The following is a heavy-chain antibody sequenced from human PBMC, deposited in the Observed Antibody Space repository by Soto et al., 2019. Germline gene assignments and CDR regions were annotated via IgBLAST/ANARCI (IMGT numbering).Heavy chain of an antibody. J-gene: IGHJ5*02. V-gene: IGHV2-5*02. Sequence: SGPTLVNPTQTLTLTCTFSGFSLSTSGVGVGWIRQPPGKALEWLALIYWDDDKRYSPSLKSRLTITKDTSKNQVVLTMTNMELVETATYYCAHRAITLVRGFIIDGANWFDPWGQETLVTVSS. CDR3: AHRAITLVRGFIIDGANWFDP. D-gene: IGHD3-10*01. CDR1: GFSLSTSGVG. CDR2: IYWDDDK.